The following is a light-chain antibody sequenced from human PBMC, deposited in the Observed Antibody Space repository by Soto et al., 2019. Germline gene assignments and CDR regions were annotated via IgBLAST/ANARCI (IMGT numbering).Light chain of an antibody. J-gene: IGKJ4*01. CDR1: QSVTSNY. CDR3: QQRYNSLT. Sequence: EIALTQSPGTLSLSPGERATLSCRASQSVTSNYLAWYQQKPGQPPRLLIYDASNRASGIPARFTGSGSGTDFTLTISSLEPEDSAVYYCQQRYNSLTFGGGTKVDIK. V-gene: IGKV3-20*01. CDR2: DAS.